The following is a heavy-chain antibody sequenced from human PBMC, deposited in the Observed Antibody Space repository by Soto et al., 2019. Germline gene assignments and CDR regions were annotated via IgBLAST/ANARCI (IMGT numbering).Heavy chain of an antibody. CDR1: GFTFSSYA. J-gene: IGHJ5*02. V-gene: IGHV3-23*01. Sequence: GGSLRLSCAASGFTFSSYAMSWVRQAPGKGLEWVSTVTGSSSSTYYADSVKGRFTISRDNSKNTLYLQMNSLRAEDTALYYCAKGMAAGLFSWGQGTLVTVSS. CDR2: VTGSSSST. D-gene: IGHD6-13*01. CDR3: AKGMAAGLFS.